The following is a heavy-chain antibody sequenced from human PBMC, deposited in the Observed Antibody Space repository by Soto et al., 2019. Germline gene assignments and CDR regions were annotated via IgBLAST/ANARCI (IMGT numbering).Heavy chain of an antibody. V-gene: IGHV3-48*02. D-gene: IGHD3-10*01. J-gene: IGHJ6*02. CDR2: ISSSSTI. Sequence: GGSLRLSCAASGFTFSSYSMNWVRQAPGKGLEWVSYISSSSTIYYADSVKGRFTISRDNAKNSLYLQMNSLRDEDTAVYYCASQDYYGSGSLTQAKHHYYGMDVWGQGTTVTVSS. CDR3: ASQDYYGSGSLTQAKHHYYGMDV. CDR1: GFTFSSYS.